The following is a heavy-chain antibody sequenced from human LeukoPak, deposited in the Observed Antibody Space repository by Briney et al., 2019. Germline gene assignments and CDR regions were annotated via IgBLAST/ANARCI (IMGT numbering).Heavy chain of an antibody. CDR1: GYSFSNYW. D-gene: IGHD1-26*01. V-gene: IGHV5-51*01. CDR2: IYPGDSDT. Sequence: GESLKISCKGSGYSFSNYWIAWVRQMAGKGLEWMGIIYPGDSDTRYSPSFQGQVTISADRSISTASLQWSSLKASDTAMYYCARRSGSFQGDYNFDFWRQGTLVTVSS. CDR3: ARRSGSFQGDYNFDF. J-gene: IGHJ4*02.